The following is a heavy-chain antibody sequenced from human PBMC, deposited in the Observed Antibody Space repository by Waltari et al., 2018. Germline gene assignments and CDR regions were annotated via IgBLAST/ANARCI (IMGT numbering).Heavy chain of an antibody. Sequence: EVQLVESGGGLVQPGGSPRLSGGASGFTFSRYWMSWVRQTPGKGLEWVANINYDGSQKYYVDSVKGRFTISRDNAKNSVYLQMNSLRVEDTAVYYCAKSRGFEYWGQGTLITVSS. D-gene: IGHD2-2*01. J-gene: IGHJ4*02. V-gene: IGHV3-7*01. CDR3: AKSRGFEY. CDR2: INYDGSQK. CDR1: GFTFSRYW.